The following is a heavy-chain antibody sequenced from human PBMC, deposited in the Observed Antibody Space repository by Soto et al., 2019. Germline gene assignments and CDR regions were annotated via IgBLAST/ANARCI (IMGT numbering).Heavy chain of an antibody. J-gene: IGHJ4*02. CDR3: ARDRVRANDY. V-gene: IGHV3-20*04. CDR1: GFTFDDHG. CDR2: INWNGNSR. D-gene: IGHD3-3*01. Sequence: GGSLRLSCAASGFTFDDHGMTWVRQVPGKGLEWVSGINWNGNSRGYADSVKGRFTISRDNAKNSLYLQMNSLRAEDTALYYCARDRVRANDYWGQGTLVTVSS.